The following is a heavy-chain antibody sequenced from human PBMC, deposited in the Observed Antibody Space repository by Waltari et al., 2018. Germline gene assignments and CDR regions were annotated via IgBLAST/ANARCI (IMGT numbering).Heavy chain of an antibody. CDR1: GGSISSSN. CDR3: AKGTTSHWYFDL. Sequence: VQLQESGPGLVKPSGTLSLTCAVSGGSISSSNWWSWVRQPPGKGLEWVSAISGSGGSTYYADSVKGRFTISRDNSKNTLYLQMNSLRAEDTAVYYCAKGTTSHWYFDLWGRGTLVTVSS. J-gene: IGHJ2*01. V-gene: IGHV3-23*01. D-gene: IGHD1-1*01. CDR2: ISGSGGST.